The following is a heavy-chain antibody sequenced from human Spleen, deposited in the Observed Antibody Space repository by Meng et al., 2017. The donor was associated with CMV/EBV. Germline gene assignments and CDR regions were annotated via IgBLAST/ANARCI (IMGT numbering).Heavy chain of an antibody. Sequence: KASSYPFPTRGIAWVRQAPGQGLEWVGWISTYNGNTLYTQKFQGRVTMTTDTSTTTAYMELRSLRSDDTAVYYCARDEDSSAFWFDPWGQGTLVTVS. CDR2: ISTYNGNT. CDR1: SYPFPTRG. J-gene: IGHJ5*02. D-gene: IGHD3-22*01. CDR3: ARDEDSSAFWFDP. V-gene: IGHV1-18*01.